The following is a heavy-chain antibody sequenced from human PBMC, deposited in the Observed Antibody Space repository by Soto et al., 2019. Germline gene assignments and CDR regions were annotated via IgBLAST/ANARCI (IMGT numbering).Heavy chain of an antibody. CDR2: IYYSGST. CDR1: GGSISSYY. Sequence: PSETLSLTCTVSGGSISSYYWSWIRQPPGKGLEWIGYIYYSGSTNYNPSLKSRVTISVDTSKNQFSLKLSSVTAADTAVYYCARQPATTYGSAGPPDVWGQGTTVTVSS. J-gene: IGHJ6*02. D-gene: IGHD3-10*01. CDR3: ARQPATTYGSAGPPDV. V-gene: IGHV4-59*08.